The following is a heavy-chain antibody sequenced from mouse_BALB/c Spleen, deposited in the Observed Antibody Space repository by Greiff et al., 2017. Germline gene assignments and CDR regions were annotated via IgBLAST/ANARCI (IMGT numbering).Heavy chain of an antibody. J-gene: IGHJ4*01. CDR3: ARSGSSYAYAMDY. V-gene: IGHV1-7*01. CDR2: INPSTGYT. D-gene: IGHD1-1*01. Sequence: VKLMESGAELAKPGASVKMSCKASGYTFTSYWMHWVKQRPGQGLEWIGYINPSTGYTEYNQKFKDKATLTADKSSSTAYMQLSSLTSEDSAVYYCARSGSSYAYAMDYWGQGTSVTVSS. CDR1: GYTFTSYW.